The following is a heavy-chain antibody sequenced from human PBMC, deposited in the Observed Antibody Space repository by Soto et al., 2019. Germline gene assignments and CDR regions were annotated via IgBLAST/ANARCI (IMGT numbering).Heavy chain of an antibody. Sequence: QVQLVQSGAEVKKPGSSVKVSCKASGGTFSSYAISWVRQAPGQGLEWMGGIIPIFGTANYAQKFQGRVSSTAAESTGTAYMELRRLRSEETAVYYCARDSLNYCISTSCRRPLFDYWGQGTLVTVSS. CDR1: GGTFSSYA. D-gene: IGHD2-2*01. J-gene: IGHJ4*02. CDR3: ARDSLNYCISTSCRRPLFDY. V-gene: IGHV1-69*12. CDR2: IIPIFGTA.